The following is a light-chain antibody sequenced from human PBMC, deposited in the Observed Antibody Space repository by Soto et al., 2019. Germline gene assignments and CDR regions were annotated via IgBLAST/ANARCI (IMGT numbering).Light chain of an antibody. V-gene: IGKV1-16*01. J-gene: IGKJ1*01. CDR1: QSISNH. CDR3: QQYNTYPM. CDR2: AAS. Sequence: DIQMTQSPSSLSASVEDRVIITCRASQSISNHLNWCQQKPGKAPKLLIYAASSLQSGAPSRFSGSGSGTEFTLTISSLQPDDFATYFCQQYNTYPMFGQGTKVDIK.